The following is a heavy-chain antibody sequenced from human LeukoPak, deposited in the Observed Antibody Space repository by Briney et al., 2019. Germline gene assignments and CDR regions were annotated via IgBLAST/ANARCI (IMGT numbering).Heavy chain of an antibody. CDR1: GFTFSSHG. CDR2: ISNDGTKK. CDR3: AKDRAFQAAGVTDS. Sequence: PGRSLRLSCAASGFTFSSHGMHWVRQAPGKGLEWVAVISNDGTKKLYGDSVKGRFTISRDDSENTLYLQMNSLRDEDTAVYYCAKDRAFQAAGVTDSWGQGTLVTVSS. D-gene: IGHD3-10*01. J-gene: IGHJ4*02. V-gene: IGHV3-30*18.